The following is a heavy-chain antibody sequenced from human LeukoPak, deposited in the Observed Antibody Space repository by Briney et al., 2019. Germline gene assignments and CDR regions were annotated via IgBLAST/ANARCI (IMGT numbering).Heavy chain of an antibody. CDR2: IKQDGSEK. J-gene: IGHJ3*02. CDR3: ARGSLGETLDI. V-gene: IGHV3-7*01. D-gene: IGHD3-16*01. Sequence: PGRSLRLSCTASGFTFGDYAMSWVRQAPGKGLEWVANIKQDGSEKYYVDSVKGRFTISRDNAKNSLYLQMNSLRAEDTAVYYCARGSLGETLDIWGQGTMVTVSS. CDR1: GFTFGDYA.